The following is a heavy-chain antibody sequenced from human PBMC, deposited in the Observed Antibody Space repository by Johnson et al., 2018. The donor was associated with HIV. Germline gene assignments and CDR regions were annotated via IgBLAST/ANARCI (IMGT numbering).Heavy chain of an antibody. Sequence: VQLVESGGGLVQPGRSLILSCAASGFTFDDYAMHWVRQAPGKGLEWVSGISWNSGSIGYADSVKGRFTISRDNAKNSLYLQMNSLRAEDTALYYCASNWNEGVPDAPPAFDIWGQGTMVTVSS. CDR2: ISWNSGSI. V-gene: IGHV3-9*01. J-gene: IGHJ3*02. D-gene: IGHD1-1*01. CDR3: ASNWNEGVPDAPPAFDI. CDR1: GFTFDDYA.